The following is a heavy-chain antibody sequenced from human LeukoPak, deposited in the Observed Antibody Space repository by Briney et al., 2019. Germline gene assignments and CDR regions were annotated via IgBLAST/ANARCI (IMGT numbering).Heavy chain of an antibody. D-gene: IGHD1-1*01. J-gene: IGHJ5*02. CDR1: GGSINSGNYY. V-gene: IGHV4-61*02. CDR3: AREIQP. Sequence: SETLSLTCTVSGGSINSGNYYWNWIRQPAGQGLQWIGRIYSSGKTNYSPSLQRRVTISLDTSKNQFSLKLNSVTAADTAVYYCAREIQPWGQGTLVTVSS. CDR2: IYSSGKT.